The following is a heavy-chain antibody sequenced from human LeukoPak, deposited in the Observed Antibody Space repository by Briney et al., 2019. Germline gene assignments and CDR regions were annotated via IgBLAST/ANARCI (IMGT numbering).Heavy chain of an antibody. CDR1: GGSFSGYY. Sequence: SETLSLTCAVYGGSFSGYYWGWIRQPPGKGLEWIGEINHSGSTNYNPSLKSRVTISVDTSKNQFSLKLSSVTAADTAVYYCARGSTYYESSGQVPFDYWGQGTLVTVSS. CDR2: INHSGST. V-gene: IGHV4-34*01. J-gene: IGHJ4*02. D-gene: IGHD3-22*01. CDR3: ARGSTYYESSGQVPFDY.